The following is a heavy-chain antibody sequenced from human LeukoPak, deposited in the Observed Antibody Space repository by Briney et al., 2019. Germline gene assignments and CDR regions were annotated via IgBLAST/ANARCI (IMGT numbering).Heavy chain of an antibody. V-gene: IGHV4-39*01. D-gene: IGHD5-18*01. CDR3: ARLRGGVQLWAD. J-gene: IGHJ4*02. CDR1: GGSIGSSNYY. Sequence: SETLPLTCTVSGGSIGSSNYYWGWIRQSPGMGLEGIVTLLKSGTTYFNPTLQRRVTISVDTSKNQSSLKLTSVTAADTAVYYCARLRGGVQLWADWGKGTLVTVSS. CDR2: LLKSGTT.